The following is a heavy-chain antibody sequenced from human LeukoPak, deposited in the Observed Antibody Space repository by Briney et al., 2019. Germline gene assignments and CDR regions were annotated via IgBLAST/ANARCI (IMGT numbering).Heavy chain of an antibody. J-gene: IGHJ4*02. CDR3: VRDASETMNGNY. CDR2: INSDGSTT. D-gene: IGHD1-1*01. CDR1: GFTFTTYW. Sequence: GGSLRLSCEASGFTFTTYWMHWVRQAPGKGLVWVSLINSDGSTTNYADSVQGRFTISRDNAKNTLYPQMNSLRAEDTAVYYCVRDASETMNGNYWGQGTLVTVSS. V-gene: IGHV3-74*01.